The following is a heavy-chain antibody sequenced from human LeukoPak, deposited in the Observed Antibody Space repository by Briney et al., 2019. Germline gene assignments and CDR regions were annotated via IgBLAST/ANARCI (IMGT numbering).Heavy chain of an antibody. V-gene: IGHV1-69*01. D-gene: IGHD6-6*01. CDR3: ARGAFDRLEYSSYRSFDY. CDR2: IIPIFGTA. J-gene: IGHJ4*02. CDR1: GGTFSSYA. Sequence: SVKVPCKASGGTFSSYAISWVRQAPGQGLEWMGGIIPIFGTANYAQKFQGRVTITADESTSTAYMELSSLRSEDTAVYYCARGAFDRLEYSSYRSFDYWGQGTLVTVSS.